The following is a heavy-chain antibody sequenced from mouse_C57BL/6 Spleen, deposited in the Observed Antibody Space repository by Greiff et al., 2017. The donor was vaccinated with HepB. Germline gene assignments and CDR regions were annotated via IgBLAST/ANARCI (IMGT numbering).Heavy chain of an antibody. D-gene: IGHD1-1*01. V-gene: IGHV1-64*01. CDR1: GYTFTSYW. J-gene: IGHJ2*01. CDR2: IHPNSGST. Sequence: VQLQQSGAELVKPGASVKLSCKASGYTFTSYWMHWVKQRPGQGLEWIGMIHPNSGSTNYNEKFKSKATLTVDKSSSTAYMQLSSLTSEDSAVYYCARGTTVVGLDYWSQGTTLTVSS. CDR3: ARGTTVVGLDY.